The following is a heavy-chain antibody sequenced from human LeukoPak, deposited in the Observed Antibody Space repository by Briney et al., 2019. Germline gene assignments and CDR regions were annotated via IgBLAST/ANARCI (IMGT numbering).Heavy chain of an antibody. V-gene: IGHV3-48*04. CDR3: AREEGGDSSGWALDY. CDR2: ISNNGYTI. J-gene: IGHJ4*02. D-gene: IGHD6-19*01. Sequence: GGSLRLSCAASGFTFSSYWMNWVRQGPGKGLEWVSYISNNGYTIYYADSVKGRFTISRDNAKNSLYLQMNSLRAEDTAVYYCAREEGGDSSGWALDYWGQGTLVTVSS. CDR1: GFTFSSYW.